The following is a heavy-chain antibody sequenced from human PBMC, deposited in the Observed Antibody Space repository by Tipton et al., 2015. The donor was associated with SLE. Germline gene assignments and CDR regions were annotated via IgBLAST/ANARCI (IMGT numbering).Heavy chain of an antibody. V-gene: IGHV1-18*01. J-gene: IGHJ4*02. CDR3: ARAISQQYSTIWSGQ. CDR2: ISGDNGNT. CDR1: GYTFTSYG. D-gene: IGHD2-2*01. Sequence: QLVQSGGEVKKPGASVRVSCKASGYTFTSYGFTWVRQAPGQGLEWMGWISGDNGNTNYAQKFQDRVMLTTDKTTTTAYMDLMSLTSDDTAVYYCARAISQQYSTIWSGQWGQGTLVTVSS.